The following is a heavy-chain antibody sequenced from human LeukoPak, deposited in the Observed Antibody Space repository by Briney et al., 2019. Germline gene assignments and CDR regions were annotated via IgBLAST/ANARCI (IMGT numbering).Heavy chain of an antibody. Sequence: ATVKVFCKASGYTFTTYYMHCVPQPPGQGREWVGRINPRGGSTTYAQKFQGRVTMTRDTSTSTVYMELSSLKSDDTAVDYCARGGGPGNYPFDFWGQGTLVTVSS. J-gene: IGHJ4*02. CDR3: ARGGGPGNYPFDF. V-gene: IGHV1-46*01. D-gene: IGHD1-7*01. CDR1: GYTFTTYY. CDR2: INPRGGST.